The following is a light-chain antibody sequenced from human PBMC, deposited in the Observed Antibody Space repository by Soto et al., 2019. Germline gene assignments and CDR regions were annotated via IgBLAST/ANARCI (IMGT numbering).Light chain of an antibody. Sequence: EIVMTQSPATLSVSPGERATLSCRASQSVSNNLAWYQKKPGQAPRLLIYGASTRATGIPARFSGSGSGTEFTLTSSSRQSEDVAVYYCQQYNNWWTFGQGTKVEIK. CDR3: QQYNNWWT. J-gene: IGKJ1*01. CDR2: GAS. CDR1: QSVSNN. V-gene: IGKV3-15*01.